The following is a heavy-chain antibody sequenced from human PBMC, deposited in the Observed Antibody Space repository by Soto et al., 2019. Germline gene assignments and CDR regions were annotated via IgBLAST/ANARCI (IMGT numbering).Heavy chain of an antibody. J-gene: IGHJ4*02. V-gene: IGHV3-30-3*01. CDR1: GFTFSSYA. D-gene: IGHD3-22*01. CDR3: ARAGRVYDSSGYHPY. Sequence: QVQLVESGGGVVQPGRSLRLSCAASGFTFSSYAMHWVRQAPGKGLEWVAVISYDGSDKYYADSVKGRFTISRDNSKNTLYLQINSLRAEDTAVYYCARAGRVYDSSGYHPYWGQGTLVTVSS. CDR2: ISYDGSDK.